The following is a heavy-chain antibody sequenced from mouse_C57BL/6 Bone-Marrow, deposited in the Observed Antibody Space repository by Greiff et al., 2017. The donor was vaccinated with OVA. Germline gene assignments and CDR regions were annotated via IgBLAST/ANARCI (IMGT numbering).Heavy chain of an antibody. CDR3: ASGYYGSSWYFDV. CDR1: GYTFTSYW. Sequence: QVQLQQPGAELVKPGASVKMSCKASGYTFTSYWINWVKQRPGQGLEWIGDIYPGSGSTNYNEKFKSKATLTVDTSSSTAYMQLSSLTSEDSAVYDGASGYYGSSWYFDVWGTGTAVTVSS. D-gene: IGHD1-1*01. V-gene: IGHV1-55*01. J-gene: IGHJ1*03. CDR2: IYPGSGST.